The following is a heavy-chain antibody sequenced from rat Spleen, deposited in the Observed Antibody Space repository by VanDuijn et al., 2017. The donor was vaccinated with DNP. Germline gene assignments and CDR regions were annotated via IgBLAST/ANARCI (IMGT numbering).Heavy chain of an antibody. J-gene: IGHJ2*01. V-gene: IGHV5-22*01. CDR1: GFAFSDYY. D-gene: IGHD1-4*01. CDR2: IRYDGGSI. Sequence: EVQLVESGGGLVQPGGSLKLSCAASGFAFSDYYMAWVRQAPTKGLEWVAYIRYDGGSIHYGDSVKGRFTISRDNAKSTLYLHMNSLRSEDMATYYCARHVLPLRVWDYWGQGVTVTVSS. CDR3: ARHVLPLRVWDY.